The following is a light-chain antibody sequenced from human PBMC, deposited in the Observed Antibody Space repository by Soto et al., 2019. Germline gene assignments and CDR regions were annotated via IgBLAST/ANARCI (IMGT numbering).Light chain of an antibody. CDR2: DAS. CDR1: QSVSSY. J-gene: IGKJ1*01. V-gene: IGKV3-11*01. CDR3: QHRSNWPRT. Sequence: EIVLTQSPATLSLSPGERATLSCRASQSVSSYLAWYQQKPGQAPRLLIYDASNRATGIPARFSGSGSGTDLTLTISSLKPEDFALYYCQHRSNWPRTFGQGTKVEIK.